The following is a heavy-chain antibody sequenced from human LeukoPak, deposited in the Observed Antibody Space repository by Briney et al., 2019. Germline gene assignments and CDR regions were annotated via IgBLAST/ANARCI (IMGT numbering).Heavy chain of an antibody. V-gene: IGHV1-8*03. D-gene: IGHD6-25*01. Sequence: GASVKVSCKASGYTFTSYHINWVRQATGQGLEWMGWANPNNGDSGYAQKFQGRVTITRDTSISTAYMELRSLRSEDTAVYFCARTTSFTASGYDYWGQGTLVTVSS. J-gene: IGHJ4*02. CDR3: ARTTSFTASGYDY. CDR1: GYTFTSYH. CDR2: ANPNNGDS.